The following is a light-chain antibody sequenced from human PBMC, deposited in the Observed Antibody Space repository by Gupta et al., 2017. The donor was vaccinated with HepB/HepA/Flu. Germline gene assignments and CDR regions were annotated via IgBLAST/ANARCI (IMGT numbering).Light chain of an antibody. J-gene: IGKJ2*01. CDR2: AAS. V-gene: IGKV1-39*01. Sequence: DIQVTQSPSSLSASIGDRVTITCRTSQTISTYLNWYQQKPGKAPRLLIYAASNVQSGVPSRFSGSRAGTDFTLTISRLQYEDFATYYCQQSDSIPYTFGQGTKLEIK. CDR3: QQSDSIPYT. CDR1: QTISTY.